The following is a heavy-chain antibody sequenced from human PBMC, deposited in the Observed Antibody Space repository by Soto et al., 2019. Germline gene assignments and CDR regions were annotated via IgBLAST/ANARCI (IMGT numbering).Heavy chain of an antibody. V-gene: IGHV4-38-2*01. CDR1: GYSISSGYY. CDR2: IYHSGST. CDR3: ARGLRSSGWYYYYGMDV. Sequence: SETLSLTCAVSGYSISSGYYWGWIRQPPGKGMEWIGSIYHSGSTYYNPSLKSRVTISVDTSKNQLSLKLSSVNAADTAVYYCARGLRSSGWYYYYGMDVWGQGTTVT. D-gene: IGHD6-19*01. J-gene: IGHJ6*02.